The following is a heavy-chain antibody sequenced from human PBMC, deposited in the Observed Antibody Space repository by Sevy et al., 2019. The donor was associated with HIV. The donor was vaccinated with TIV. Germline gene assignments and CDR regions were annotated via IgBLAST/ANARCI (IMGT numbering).Heavy chain of an antibody. V-gene: IGHV3-33*01. J-gene: IGHJ3*02. CDR2: IWNDRSNK. CDR1: GFTLSNYG. CDR3: ASLPNNSYDRGGYSGDDAFDI. D-gene: IGHD3-22*01. Sequence: GGSLRLSCVASGFTLSNYGMRWVRQAPGKGLEWVATIWNDRSNKYYADSAKGRFTLSREKSKKTLYLQMNSLRAEDPAVYSCASLPNNSYDRGGYSGDDAFDIWGQGTMVTVSS.